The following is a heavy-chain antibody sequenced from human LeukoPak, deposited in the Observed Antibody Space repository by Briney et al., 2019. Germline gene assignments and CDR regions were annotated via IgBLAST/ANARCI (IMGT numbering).Heavy chain of an antibody. CDR1: GGSFSGYY. D-gene: IGHD4-17*01. J-gene: IGHJ3*02. Sequence: SETLSLTCAVYGGSFSGYYWSWIRQPPGKGLEWIGEINHSGSTNYNPSLKSRVTISVDTSKNQFSLKLSSVTAADTAVYYCARGHAYGDPGAGGLSQIWGQGTMVTVSS. CDR2: INHSGST. CDR3: ARGHAYGDPGAGGLSQI. V-gene: IGHV4-34*01.